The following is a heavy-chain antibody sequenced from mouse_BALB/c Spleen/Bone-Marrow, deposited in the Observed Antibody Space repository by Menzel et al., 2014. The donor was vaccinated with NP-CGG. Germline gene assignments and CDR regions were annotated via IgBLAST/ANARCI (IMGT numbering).Heavy chain of an antibody. D-gene: IGHD1-2*01. CDR3: ARVLRPHYYAMDY. Sequence: EVKLMESGGGLVKPGGSLKLSRAASGFTFSDYYMYWVRQTPEKRLEWVATISDGGSYTYYPDSVKGRFTISRDNAKNNLYLQMSSLTSEDTAMYYCARVLRPHYYAMDYWGQGTSVTVSS. V-gene: IGHV5-4*02. CDR2: ISDGGSYT. J-gene: IGHJ4*01. CDR1: GFTFSDYY.